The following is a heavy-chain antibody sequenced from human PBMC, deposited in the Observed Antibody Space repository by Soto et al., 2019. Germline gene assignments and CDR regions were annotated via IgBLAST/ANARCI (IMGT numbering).Heavy chain of an antibody. Sequence: PGGSLRLSCAVSGFTFGNFWMSWVRQAPGKGLEWVANINFDGSQQHYVDSVEGRFTISRDNAENSLNLQMNSLRPEDTAVYYCARWAVGFDTWGQGTLVTVS. CDR2: INFDGSQQ. D-gene: IGHD2-15*01. CDR3: ARWAVGFDT. CDR1: GFTFGNFW. V-gene: IGHV3-7*01. J-gene: IGHJ5*02.